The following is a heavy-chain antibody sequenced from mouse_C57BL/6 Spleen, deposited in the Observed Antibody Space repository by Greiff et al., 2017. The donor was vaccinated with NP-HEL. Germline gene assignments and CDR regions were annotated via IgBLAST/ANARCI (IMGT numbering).Heavy chain of an antibody. V-gene: IGHV1-82*01. D-gene: IGHD2-4*01. CDR2: IYPGDGDT. CDR3: ATSYDYGEGVYFDY. Sequence: QVQLQQSGPELVKPGASVKISCKASGYAFSSSWMNWVKQRPGKGLEWIGRIYPGDGDTNYNGKFKGKATLTADKSSSTAYMQLSSLTSEDSAVYFCATSYDYGEGVYFDYWGQGTTLTVSS. J-gene: IGHJ2*01. CDR1: GYAFSSSW.